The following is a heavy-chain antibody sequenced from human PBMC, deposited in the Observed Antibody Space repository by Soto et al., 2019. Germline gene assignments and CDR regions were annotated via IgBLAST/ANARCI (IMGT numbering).Heavy chain of an antibody. CDR1: GGSISSSSYY. D-gene: IGHD6-13*01. V-gene: IGHV4-39*01. CDR2: IYYSGST. Sequence: QLQLQESGPGLVKPSETLSLTCTVSGGSISSSSYYWGWIRQPPGKGLEWIGSIYYSGSTYYNPSLKSRVTISVDTSKNQFSLKLSSVTAADTAVYYCARLACGSSWYFGNCLDYWGQGTLVTVSS. CDR3: ARLACGSSWYFGNCLDY. J-gene: IGHJ4*02.